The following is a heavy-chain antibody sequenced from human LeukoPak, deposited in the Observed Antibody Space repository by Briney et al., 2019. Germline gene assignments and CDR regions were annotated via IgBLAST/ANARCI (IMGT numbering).Heavy chain of an antibody. CDR1: GGSISSGSYY. J-gene: IGHJ6*02. CDR2: IYTSGST. D-gene: IGHD4-17*01. Sequence: PSETLSLTCTVSGGSISSGSYYWSWIRQPAGKGLEWIGRIYTSGSTNYNPSLKSRVTISVGTSKNQFSLKLSSVTAADTAVYYCARDGPLDYGDYYGMDVWGQGTTVTVSS. CDR3: ARDGPLDYGDYYGMDV. V-gene: IGHV4-61*02.